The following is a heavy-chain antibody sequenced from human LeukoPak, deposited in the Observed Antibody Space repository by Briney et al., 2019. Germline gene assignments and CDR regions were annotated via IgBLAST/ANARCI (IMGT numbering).Heavy chain of an antibody. Sequence: SETLSLTCTVSGGSISSYYWSWIRQPPGKGLEWIGYIYYSGSTNYNPPLKSRVTISVDTSKNQFSLKLSSVTAADTAVYYCARMGSGIAAGTYYFDYWGQGTLVTVSS. V-gene: IGHV4-59*01. D-gene: IGHD6-13*01. CDR3: ARMGSGIAAGTYYFDY. CDR1: GGSISSYY. CDR2: IYYSGST. J-gene: IGHJ4*02.